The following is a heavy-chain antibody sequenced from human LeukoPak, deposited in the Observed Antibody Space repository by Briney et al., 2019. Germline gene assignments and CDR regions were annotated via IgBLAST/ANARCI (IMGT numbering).Heavy chain of an antibody. CDR3: ARGVFNAFDI. Sequence: PGRSLRLSCAASGFTFDDYAMHWVRQAPGKGLEWVSGISWNSGSIGYADSVKGRFTISRDNAKNSLYLQMNSLRAEDTAVYYCARGVFNAFDIWGQGTMVTVSS. CDR1: GFTFDDYA. J-gene: IGHJ3*02. D-gene: IGHD3-10*02. V-gene: IGHV3-9*01. CDR2: ISWNSGSI.